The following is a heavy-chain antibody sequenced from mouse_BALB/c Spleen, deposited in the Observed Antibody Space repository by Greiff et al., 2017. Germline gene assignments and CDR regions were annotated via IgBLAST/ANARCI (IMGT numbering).Heavy chain of an antibody. CDR1: GYTFTDYN. CDR3: ARDGYYGYDEGFAY. J-gene: IGHJ3*01. V-gene: IGHV1S29*02. CDR2: IYPYNGGT. Sequence: VQLQQSGPELVKPGASVKISCKASGYTFTDYNMHWVKQSHGKSLEWIGYIYPYNGGTGYNQKFKSKATLTVDNSSSTAYMELRSLTSEDSAVYYCARDGYYGYDEGFAYWGQGTLVTVSA. D-gene: IGHD2-2*01.